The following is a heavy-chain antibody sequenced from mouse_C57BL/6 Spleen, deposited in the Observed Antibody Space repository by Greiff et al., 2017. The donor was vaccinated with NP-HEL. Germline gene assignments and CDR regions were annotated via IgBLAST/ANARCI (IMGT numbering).Heavy chain of an antibody. Sequence: EVKLQESGGGLVKPGGSLKLSCAASGFTFSDYGMRWVRQAPEKGLEWVAYISSGSSTIYYADTVKGRFTISRDNAKNTLFLQMTSLRSEDTAMYYCARNYYGNYYFDYWGQGTTLTVSS. CDR1: GFTFSDYG. V-gene: IGHV5-17*01. CDR3: ARNYYGNYYFDY. D-gene: IGHD2-1*01. CDR2: ISSGSSTI. J-gene: IGHJ2*01.